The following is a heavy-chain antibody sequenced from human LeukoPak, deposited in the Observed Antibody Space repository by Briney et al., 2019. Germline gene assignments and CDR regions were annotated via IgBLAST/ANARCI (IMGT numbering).Heavy chain of an antibody. J-gene: IGHJ6*03. D-gene: IGHD2-15*01. CDR3: ARGRYIVVVVAARPYYYYMDV. CDR1: GYSISSGYY. CDR2: IYHSGST. Sequence: SETLSLTCTVSGYSISSGYYWGWIRQPPGKGLEWIGSIYHSGSTYYNPSLKSRVTISVDTSKNQFSLKLSSVTAADTAVYYCARGRYIVVVVAARPYYYYMDVWGKGTTVTVSS. V-gene: IGHV4-38-2*02.